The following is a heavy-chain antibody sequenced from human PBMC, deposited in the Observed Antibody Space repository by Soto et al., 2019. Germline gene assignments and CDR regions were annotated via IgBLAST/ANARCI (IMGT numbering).Heavy chain of an antibody. J-gene: IGHJ6*02. CDR2: INQDGSEK. CDR1: GFTFSSYW. V-gene: IGHV3-7*01. D-gene: IGHD3-3*01. CDR3: ARDQAIFEVIVRHYYSGMDV. Sequence: TGGSLRLSCAAFGFTFSSYWMSWVRQAPGKGLEWVANINQDGSEKYYADSVKGRFTISRDNARNSLFLQMNSLRAEDTAVYYCARDQAIFEVIVRHYYSGMDVWGQGTTVTVSS.